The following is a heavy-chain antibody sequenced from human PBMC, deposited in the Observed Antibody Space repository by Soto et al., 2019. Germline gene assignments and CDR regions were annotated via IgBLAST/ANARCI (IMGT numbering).Heavy chain of an antibody. Sequence: SLKMTCKASRYTFTSYWIGWVRQMPEKGLGWMVIIYPGDSYTRYSPSFEGHVTISADTSTNTAYRQWSSLKASDTAMYYCGRHPMYCGGGHCYPPPDAFNIWGQGTMVTVSS. J-gene: IGHJ3*02. D-gene: IGHD2-21*01. V-gene: IGHV5-51*01. CDR3: GRHPMYCGGGHCYPPPDAFNI. CDR1: RYTFTSYW. CDR2: IYPGDSYT.